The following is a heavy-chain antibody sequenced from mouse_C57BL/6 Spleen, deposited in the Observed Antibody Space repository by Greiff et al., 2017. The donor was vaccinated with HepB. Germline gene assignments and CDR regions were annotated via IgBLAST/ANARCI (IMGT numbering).Heavy chain of an antibody. Sequence: VQLQQSGPELVKPGASVKISCKASGYAFSSSWMNWVKQRPGKGLEWIGRIYPGDGDTNYNGKFKGKATLTADKSSSTAYMQLSSLTSEDSAVYFCALDSSGYGAYWGQGTLVTVSA. CDR3: ALDSSGYGAY. CDR2: IYPGDGDT. V-gene: IGHV1-82*01. CDR1: GYAFSSSW. D-gene: IGHD3-2*02. J-gene: IGHJ3*01.